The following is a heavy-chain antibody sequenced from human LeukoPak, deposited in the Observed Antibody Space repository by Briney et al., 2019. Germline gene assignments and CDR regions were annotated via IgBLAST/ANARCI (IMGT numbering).Heavy chain of an antibody. D-gene: IGHD5-12*01. Sequence: PSETLTLTCAVYGGPFSGYYWTWIRQPPGKGLEWIGEINQGGTTNYNPSLRSRVTILIDTSRNQFSLRLSSVTAADTAVYYCARGRLFSGYRGNVGHEDFDYWGQGSLVTVSS. CDR1: GGPFSGYY. CDR2: INQGGTT. J-gene: IGHJ4*02. V-gene: IGHV4-34*01. CDR3: ARGRLFSGYRGNVGHEDFDY.